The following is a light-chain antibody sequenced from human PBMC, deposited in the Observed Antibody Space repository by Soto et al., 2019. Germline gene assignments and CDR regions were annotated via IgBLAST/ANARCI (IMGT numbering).Light chain of an antibody. J-gene: IGKJ4*01. CDR2: GAS. Sequence: EIVMTQSPATLSVSPGERATLSCRASQSVKTNLAWYQQKPGQAPRLLIYGASTRATGISARFSGSGSGAEFTLTINSLQSEDFAVYYCQPYNNWPLTFGGGTKVDIK. CDR1: QSVKTN. V-gene: IGKV3-15*01. CDR3: QPYNNWPLT.